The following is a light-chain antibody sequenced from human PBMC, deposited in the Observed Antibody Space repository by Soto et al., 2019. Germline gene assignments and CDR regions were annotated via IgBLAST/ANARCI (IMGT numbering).Light chain of an antibody. J-gene: IGKJ2*01. CDR1: QSVSSN. V-gene: IGKV3-20*01. Sequence: EIVLTQSPATLSVSPGERATLSCRASQSVSSNLAWYQQKPGQAPRLLIYGASTRATGIPERFSGSGSGTDYTLIISRREPEDVAVYFCQQYGSSTPYTFGQGTKVDIK. CDR3: QQYGSSTPYT. CDR2: GAS.